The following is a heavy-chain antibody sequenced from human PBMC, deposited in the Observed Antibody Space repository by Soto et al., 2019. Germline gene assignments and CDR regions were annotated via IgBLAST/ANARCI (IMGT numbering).Heavy chain of an antibody. J-gene: IGHJ4*02. CDR1: GFTFSSYG. V-gene: IGHV3-30*18. Sequence: PGGSLRLSCAASGFTFSSYGMHWVRQAPGKGLEWVAVISYDGSNKYYADSVKGRFTISRDNSKNTLYLQMNSLRAEDTAVYYCAKDAAVDTAMVWLDYWGQGTLVTVSS. CDR2: ISYDGSNK. CDR3: AKDAAVDTAMVWLDY. D-gene: IGHD5-18*01.